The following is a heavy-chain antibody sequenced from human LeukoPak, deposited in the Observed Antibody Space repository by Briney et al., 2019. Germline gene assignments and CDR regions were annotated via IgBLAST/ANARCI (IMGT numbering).Heavy chain of an antibody. CDR1: GGSISSYY. CDR2: IYYSGST. D-gene: IGHD6-19*01. CDR3: ARTAQWLAHAFDI. V-gene: IGHV4-59*01. J-gene: IGHJ3*02. Sequence: SETLSLTCTVSGGSISSYYWSWIRQPPGKGLEWIGYIYYSGSTNYNPSLKSRVTISVDTSKNQFSLKLSSVTVADTAVYYCARTAQWLAHAFDIWGQGTMVTVSS.